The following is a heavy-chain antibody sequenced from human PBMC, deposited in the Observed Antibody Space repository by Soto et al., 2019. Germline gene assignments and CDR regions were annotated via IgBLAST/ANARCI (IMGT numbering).Heavy chain of an antibody. CDR1: GFTFSSYG. V-gene: IGHV3-30*03. CDR2: ISYDGSNK. Sequence: RRLSCAASGFTFSSYGMHWVRQAPGKGLEWVAVISYDGSNKYYADSVKGRFTISRDNSKNTLYLQMNSLRAEDTAVYYCARAPHYYDSSGLYYYGMDVWGQGTTVTVSS. CDR3: ARAPHYYDSSGLYYYGMDV. D-gene: IGHD3-22*01. J-gene: IGHJ6*02.